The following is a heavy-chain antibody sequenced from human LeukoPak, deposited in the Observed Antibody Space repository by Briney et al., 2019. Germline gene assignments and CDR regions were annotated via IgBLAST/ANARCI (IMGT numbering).Heavy chain of an antibody. Sequence: GGSLRLSCAPSGFTFSNYAMNWVSQAPGKGLEWVSGINGSGVITYYSDSVKGRFTISRDNSKNSLYLQMKSLRAEDTAVYYCAKDSSQGGDYLDSWGQGTLVTVSS. CDR2: INGSGVIT. V-gene: IGHV3-23*01. CDR3: AKDSSQGGDYLDS. D-gene: IGHD3-16*01. CDR1: GFTFSNYA. J-gene: IGHJ4*02.